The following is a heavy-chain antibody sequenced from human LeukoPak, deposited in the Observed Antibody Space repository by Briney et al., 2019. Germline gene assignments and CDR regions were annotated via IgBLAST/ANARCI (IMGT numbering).Heavy chain of an antibody. V-gene: IGHV1-18*01. D-gene: IGHD2-15*01. CDR1: GYTFTSYG. CDR3: ARDSLYCSGGSCYYYYYGMDV. CDR2: ISAYNGNT. J-gene: IGHJ6*02. Sequence: ASVKVSCKASGYTFTSYGISWVRQAPGQGLEWMGWISAYNGNTNYAQKLQGRVTMTRDTSISTAYMELSRLRSDDTAVYYCARDSLYCSGGSCYYYYYGMDVWGQGTTVTVSS.